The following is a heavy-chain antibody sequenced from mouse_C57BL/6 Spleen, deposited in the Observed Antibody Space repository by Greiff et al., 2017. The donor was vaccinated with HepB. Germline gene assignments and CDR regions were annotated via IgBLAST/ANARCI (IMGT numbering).Heavy chain of an antibody. CDR1: GFTFSDYG. V-gene: IGHV5-17*01. D-gene: IGHD1-1*01. CDR2: ISMGSSTI. Sequence: EVQRVESGGGLVKPGGSLKPSCAAPGFTFSDYGMHGVRGAPEKGLEGVAYISMGSSTIYYADRVKGRFTISRDNAKNTLFLQMTSLRSEDTAMYYCARHSSYGYAMDYWGQGTSVTVSS. J-gene: IGHJ4*01. CDR3: ARHSSYGYAMDY.